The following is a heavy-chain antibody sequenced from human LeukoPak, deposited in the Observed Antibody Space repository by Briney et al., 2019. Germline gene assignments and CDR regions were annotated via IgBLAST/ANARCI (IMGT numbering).Heavy chain of an antibody. Sequence: GGSLRLSCAASGFTFSNYAMHWVRQAPGKGLEWVAVIFYDGDTKYHADSVKGRFTISRDNYKNTLYLQVNSLRPEDTAVYYCARDPRGPTGYDNSGRDTFDYWGQGTLVTVSS. J-gene: IGHJ4*02. D-gene: IGHD3-22*01. CDR1: GFTFSNYA. CDR3: ARDPRGPTGYDNSGRDTFDY. CDR2: IFYDGDTK. V-gene: IGHV3-30*04.